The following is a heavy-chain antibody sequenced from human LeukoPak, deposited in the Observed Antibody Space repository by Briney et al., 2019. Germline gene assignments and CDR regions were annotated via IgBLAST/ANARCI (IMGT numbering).Heavy chain of an antibody. D-gene: IGHD6-19*01. CDR1: GFTFSSYA. V-gene: IGHV3-30-3*01. CDR3: ARDLGSSGWYYFDY. CDR2: ISYDGSNK. J-gene: IGHJ4*02. Sequence: PGGSLRLSCAASGFTFSSYAMHWVRQAPGKGLEWVAVISYDGSNKYYADSVKGRFTISRDNSKNTLYLQMNSLRAEDTAVYYCARDLGSSGWYYFDYWGQGTLVTVSS.